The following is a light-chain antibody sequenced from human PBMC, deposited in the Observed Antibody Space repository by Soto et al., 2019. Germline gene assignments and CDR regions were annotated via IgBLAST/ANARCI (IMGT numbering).Light chain of an antibody. V-gene: IGKV1-5*01. CDR3: QQYSNWPPAIT. CDR1: QSVSGW. J-gene: IGKJ5*01. CDR2: TAS. Sequence: DIQMTQSPSTLSASVGDTVTVTCRASQSVSGWLAWYQQKPGKAPKLLINTASSLQSGVPSRFSGSGSGTEFTLIISSLQSEDVALYYCQQYSNWPPAITFGQGTRLEIK.